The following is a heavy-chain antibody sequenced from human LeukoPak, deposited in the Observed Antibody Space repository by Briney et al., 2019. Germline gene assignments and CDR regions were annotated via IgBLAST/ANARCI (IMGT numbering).Heavy chain of an antibody. Sequence: SETLSLTCTVSGGSISSSNYYWGWIRQPPGTGLEWLGNIDYNEITYYNPSLKSRVTISVDTSKTQLSLKLNSVTAADTAVYYCARDRAYYYDSSGYHGAFDIWGQGTLVTVSS. CDR2: IDYNEIT. D-gene: IGHD3-22*01. CDR3: ARDRAYYYDSSGYHGAFDI. V-gene: IGHV4-39*07. CDR1: GGSISSSNYY. J-gene: IGHJ3*02.